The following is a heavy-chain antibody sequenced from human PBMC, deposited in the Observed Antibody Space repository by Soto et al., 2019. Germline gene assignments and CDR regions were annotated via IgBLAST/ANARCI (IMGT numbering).Heavy chain of an antibody. D-gene: IGHD1-26*01. V-gene: IGHV3-23*01. CDR2: ISGSGGST. Sequence: LRLSCAASGFTFSSHAMSWVRQAPGKGLEWVSAISGSGGSTYYADSVKGRFTISRDNSKNTLYLQMNSLRTEDTAVYYCAKDKVGATAPFDYWGQGTLVTVSS. CDR3: AKDKVGATAPFDY. J-gene: IGHJ4*02. CDR1: GFTFSSHA.